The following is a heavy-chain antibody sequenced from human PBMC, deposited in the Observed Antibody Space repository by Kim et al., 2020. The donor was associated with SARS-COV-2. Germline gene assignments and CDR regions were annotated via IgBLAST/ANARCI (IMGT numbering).Heavy chain of an antibody. V-gene: IGHV4-39*01. D-gene: IGHD3-22*01. CDR2: IYYSGST. CDR1: GGSISSSSYY. Sequence: SETLSLTCTVSGGSISSSSYYWGWIRQPPGKGLEWIGSIYYSGSTYYNPSLKSRVTISVDTSKNQFSLKLSSVTAADTAVYYCARHLIDAYDSSSPPDLRNDAFDIWGQGTMVTVSS. CDR3: ARHLIDAYDSSSPPDLRNDAFDI. J-gene: IGHJ3*02.